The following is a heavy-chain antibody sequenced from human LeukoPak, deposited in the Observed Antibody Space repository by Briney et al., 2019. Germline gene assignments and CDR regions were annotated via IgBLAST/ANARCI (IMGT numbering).Heavy chain of an antibody. Sequence: GGSLRLSCAASGFTFSSYSMNWVRQAPGKGLEWVSSISSSSSYIYYADSVKGRFTISRDNAKNSLYLQMNSLRAEDTAVYYCARDAYSSSWYVGDYYYYYTDVWGKGTTVTVSS. CDR2: ISSSSSYI. CDR3: ARDAYSSSWYVGDYYYYYTDV. CDR1: GFTFSSYS. V-gene: IGHV3-21*01. J-gene: IGHJ6*03. D-gene: IGHD6-13*01.